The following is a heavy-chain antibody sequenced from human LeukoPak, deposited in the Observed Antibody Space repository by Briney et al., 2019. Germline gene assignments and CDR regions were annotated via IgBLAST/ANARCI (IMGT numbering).Heavy chain of an antibody. CDR3: ARGGSVDIAAAVGVERYFDY. Sequence: SETLSLTCTVSGGSISSSSYYWSWIRQPPGKGLEWIGEINHSGSTNYNPSLKSRVTISVDTSKNQFSLKLSSVTAADTAVYYCARGGSVDIAAAVGVERYFDYWAREPWSPSPQ. J-gene: IGHJ4*02. CDR1: GGSISSSSYY. D-gene: IGHD6-13*01. V-gene: IGHV4-39*07. CDR2: INHSGST.